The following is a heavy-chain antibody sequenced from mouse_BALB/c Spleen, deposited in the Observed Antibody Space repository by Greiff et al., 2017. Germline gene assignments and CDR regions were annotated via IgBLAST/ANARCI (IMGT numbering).Heavy chain of an antibody. CDR2: ISSGGST. CDR3: ARVTGYYAMDY. J-gene: IGHJ4*01. CDR1: GFTFSSYA. V-gene: IGHV5-6-5*01. Sequence: EVKLVESGGGLVKPGGSLKLSCAASGFTFSSYAMSWVRQTPEKRLEWVASISSGGSTYYPDSVKGRFTISRDNARNILYLQMSSLRSEDTAMYYCARVTGYYAMDYWGQGTVTVSS. D-gene: IGHD4-1*01.